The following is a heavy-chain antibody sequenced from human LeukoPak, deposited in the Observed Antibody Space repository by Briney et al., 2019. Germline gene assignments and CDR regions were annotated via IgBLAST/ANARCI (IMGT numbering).Heavy chain of an antibody. D-gene: IGHD5-24*01. Sequence: GGTLRLSCAASGFTFSSFGMHWVCQAPGKGLEWVAVIWYDGSNKYYADSVKGRFTISRDYSKNTVYLQMNSLRAEDTAVYYCAREASVLASIPYDYWGQGTLVTVSS. CDR3: AREASVLASIPYDY. J-gene: IGHJ4*02. V-gene: IGHV3-33*01. CDR1: GFTFSSFG. CDR2: IWYDGSNK.